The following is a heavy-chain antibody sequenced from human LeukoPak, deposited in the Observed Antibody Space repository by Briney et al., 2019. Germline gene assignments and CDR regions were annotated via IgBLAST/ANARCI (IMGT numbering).Heavy chain of an antibody. Sequence: GGSLRLSCTASGLTFSTSGFNWVRQAPGKGLEWVASIGPTGSDRYHADSIKGRFTISRDNANNFLYLQMNSLRAKDTAVYYCATETNGRHYDYWGQGTLLTVSS. CDR3: ATETNGRHYDY. CDR2: IGPTGSDR. V-gene: IGHV3-21*06. D-gene: IGHD1-14*01. CDR1: GLTFSTSG. J-gene: IGHJ4*02.